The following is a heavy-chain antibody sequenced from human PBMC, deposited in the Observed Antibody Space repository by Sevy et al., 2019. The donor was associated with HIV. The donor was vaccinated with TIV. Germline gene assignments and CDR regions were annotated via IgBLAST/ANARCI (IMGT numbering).Heavy chain of an antibody. J-gene: IGHJ4*02. CDR1: GFTFRTYA. Sequence: GGSLRLSCAASGFTFRTYALHWVRQAPGRGLEWLPLISSNGDNAFYANSVRGRLTVSRDNSMNTLSLQMSSLTAEDTAVYYCARGPEWELTSFLSHWGQGTLVTVSS. V-gene: IGHV3-30-3*01. D-gene: IGHD1-26*01. CDR3: ARGPEWELTSFLSH. CDR2: ISSNGDNA.